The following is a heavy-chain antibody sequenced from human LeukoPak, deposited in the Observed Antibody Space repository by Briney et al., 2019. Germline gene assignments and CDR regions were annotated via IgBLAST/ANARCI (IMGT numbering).Heavy chain of an antibody. Sequence: SETLSLTCAVYGGSFSGYYWSWTRQPPGKGLEWIGEINHSGSTNYNPSLKSRVTISVDTSKNQFSLKLSSVTAADTAVYYCARVGMIVVPLDAFDIWGQGTMVTVSS. J-gene: IGHJ3*02. V-gene: IGHV4-34*01. CDR2: INHSGST. CDR3: ARVGMIVVPLDAFDI. D-gene: IGHD3-22*01. CDR1: GGSFSGYY.